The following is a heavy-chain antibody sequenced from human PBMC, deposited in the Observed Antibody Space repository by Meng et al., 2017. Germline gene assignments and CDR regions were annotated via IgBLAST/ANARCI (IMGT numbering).Heavy chain of an antibody. CDR3: ARKGGYDSEYFDY. CDR2: ISSSGSTI. D-gene: IGHD5-12*01. CDR1: EFTFSSYS. Sequence: GGSLRLSCAASEFTFSSYSMNWVRKAPGKGLEWVSYISSSGSTIYYADSVKGRFTISRDNAKNSLYLQMNSLRAEDTAVYYCARKGGYDSEYFDYWGQGTLVTVSS. J-gene: IGHJ4*02. V-gene: IGHV3-48*04.